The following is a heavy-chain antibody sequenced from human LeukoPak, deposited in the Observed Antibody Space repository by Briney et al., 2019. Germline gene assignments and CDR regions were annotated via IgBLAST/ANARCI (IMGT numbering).Heavy chain of an antibody. J-gene: IGHJ4*02. CDR3: ARHEVGIAVALPEIWYFDY. Sequence: SETLSLTCTVSGGSISSYYWGWIRQPPGKGLEWIGSIYYSGSTYYNPSLKSRVTISVDTSKNQFSLKLSSVTAAGTAVYYCARHEVGIAVALPEIWYFDYWGQGTLVTVSS. CDR2: IYYSGST. CDR1: GGSISSYY. V-gene: IGHV4-39*01. D-gene: IGHD6-19*01.